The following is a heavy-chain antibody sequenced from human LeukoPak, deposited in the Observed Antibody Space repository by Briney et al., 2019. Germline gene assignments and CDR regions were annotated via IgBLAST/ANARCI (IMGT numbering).Heavy chain of an antibody. J-gene: IGHJ3*02. CDR1: GGTFSSYA. Sequence: ASVKVSCKASGGTFSSYAISWVRQAPGQGLEWMGRIIPILGIANYAQKFQGRVTITADKSTSTAYMELSSLRSEDTAVYYCARDAGSYYTSGAFDIWGQGTMVTVSS. CDR2: IIPILGIA. V-gene: IGHV1-69*04. CDR3: ARDAGSYYTSGAFDI. D-gene: IGHD3-10*01.